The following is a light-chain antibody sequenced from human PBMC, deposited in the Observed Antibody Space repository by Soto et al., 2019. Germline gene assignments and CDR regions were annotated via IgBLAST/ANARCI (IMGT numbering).Light chain of an antibody. CDR1: QSVSSS. Sequence: DIQMTQSPASLSASVGDRVTITCRASQSVSSSLYWYQQKPRKAPKLLIYSAASLQSGVPSRFSGSGSGTDFTLTIASLQLEDFATYYCQQSSSPPPTFGQGTKVEIK. CDR2: SAA. J-gene: IGKJ1*01. V-gene: IGKV1-39*01. CDR3: QQSSSPPPT.